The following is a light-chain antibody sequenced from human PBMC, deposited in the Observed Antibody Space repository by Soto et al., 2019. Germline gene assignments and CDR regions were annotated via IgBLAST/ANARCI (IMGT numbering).Light chain of an antibody. J-gene: IGKJ1*01. Sequence: ETVLTQSPGTLSLSPGERAILSCRASQSVSSTYLAWYQQKPGQAPRLLIYGASSRATGIPDRFSGSGSGTDFTLTISRLKPEDFAVYYCQQYNNSLWTFGQGTKVEIK. CDR3: QQYNNSLWT. V-gene: IGKV3-20*01. CDR1: QSVSSTY. CDR2: GAS.